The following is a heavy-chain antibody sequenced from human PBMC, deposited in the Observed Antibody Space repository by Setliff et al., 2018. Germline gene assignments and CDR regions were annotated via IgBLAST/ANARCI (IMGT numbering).Heavy chain of an antibody. CDR2: IYTSGST. CDR3: ARARPATIAGVVPGVADFGIDV. CDR1: GGSISSGSYY. D-gene: IGHD2-2*01. Sequence: PSETLSLTCTVSGGSISSGSYYWIWIRQPAGEGLEWIGRIYTSGSTNYNPSLKRRVTISLEMSKNQFSLTLSSVTAADTAVYYCARARPATIAGVVPGVADFGIDVWGQGTTVTVSS. V-gene: IGHV4-61*02. J-gene: IGHJ6*02.